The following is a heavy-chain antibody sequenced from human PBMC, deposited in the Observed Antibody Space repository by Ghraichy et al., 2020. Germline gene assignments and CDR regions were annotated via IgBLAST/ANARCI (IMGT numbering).Heavy chain of an antibody. J-gene: IGHJ4*02. V-gene: IGHV3-23*01. CDR1: GFTFSGYA. CDR3: ARGSNFADY. CDR2: ISGSGGAT. D-gene: IGHD6-13*01. Sequence: LSLTCAASGFTFSGYAMGWVRQAPGKGLEWVSFISGSGGATYYADSVKGRFTISRDNSKNVQSLQMNSLRAEDTAVYYCARGSNFADYWGQGTLVTVSS.